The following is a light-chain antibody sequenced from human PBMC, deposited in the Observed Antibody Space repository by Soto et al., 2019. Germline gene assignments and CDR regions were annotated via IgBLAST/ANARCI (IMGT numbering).Light chain of an antibody. CDR1: QSIGGF. CDR3: QQRSNPLT. CDR2: GAS. Sequence: DIQMTQSPSSLSVSVGDRVTITCRASQSIGGFLNWYQQKLGKAPKLLIYGASSRATGIPDRFSGSGSGTDFTLTISRLEPEDFAIYYCQQRSNPLTFGGGTKVDIK. V-gene: IGKV1-39*01. J-gene: IGKJ4*01.